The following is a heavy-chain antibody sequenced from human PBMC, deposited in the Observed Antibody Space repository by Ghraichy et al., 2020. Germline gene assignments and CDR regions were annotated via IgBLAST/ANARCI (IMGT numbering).Heavy chain of an antibody. D-gene: IGHD1-26*01. CDR1: GYTFTGYY. CDR3: ARSHSRSNSGSSTGRTPPFI. Sequence: ASVKVSCKASGYTFTGYYMHWVRQAPGQGLEWMGWINPNSGGTNYAQKFQGRVTMTRDTSISTAYMELSRLRSDDTAVYYCARSHSRSNSGSSTGRTPPFIWGQGTLVTVSS. CDR2: INPNSGGT. J-gene: IGHJ4*02. V-gene: IGHV1-2*02.